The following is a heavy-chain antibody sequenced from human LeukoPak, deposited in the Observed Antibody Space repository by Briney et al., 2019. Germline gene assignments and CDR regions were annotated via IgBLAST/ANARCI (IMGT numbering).Heavy chain of an antibody. CDR1: GYTFTSYG. D-gene: IGHD3-22*01. J-gene: IGHJ5*02. CDR3: ARMSYYDSSGDNWFDP. Sequence: ASVKVSCKASGYTFTSYGISWVRQAPGQGLEWMGWISAYNGNTNYAQKLQGRVTMTTDTSTSTAYMELRSLRSDDTAVYYCARMSYYDSSGDNWFDPWGQGTLVTVSS. CDR2: ISAYNGNT. V-gene: IGHV1-18*01.